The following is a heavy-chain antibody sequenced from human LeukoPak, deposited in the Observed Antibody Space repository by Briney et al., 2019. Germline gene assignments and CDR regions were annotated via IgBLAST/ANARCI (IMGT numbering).Heavy chain of an antibody. D-gene: IGHD4-17*01. J-gene: IGHJ3*02. V-gene: IGHV3-49*04. CDR2: IRSRAYGGTT. CDR3: ARGTTVTTGAAFDI. Sequence: GGSLRLSCTASGFTFGDYAMSWVRQAPGKGLEWVGFIRSRAYGGTTEFAASVKGRFLISRDDSKSIAYLQINSLKTEDTAVYYCARGTTVTTGAAFDIWGQGTMVTVSS. CDR1: GFTFGDYA.